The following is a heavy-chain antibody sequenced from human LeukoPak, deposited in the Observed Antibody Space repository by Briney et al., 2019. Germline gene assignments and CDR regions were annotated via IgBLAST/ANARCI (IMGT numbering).Heavy chain of an antibody. CDR3: ARSYCSGGSCLSEFDY. J-gene: IGHJ4*02. CDR1: GCNFSSYA. Sequence: SSVTLSCNSSGCNFSSYAISWVRNPPAQGLECMGLIIPIFGTANYAPKFQGKVTFTADASTSTASLELSSLRSEDTVVYYCARSYCSGGSCLSEFDYWGQGTLVTVSS. CDR2: IIPIFGTA. V-gene: IGHV1-69*13. D-gene: IGHD2-15*01.